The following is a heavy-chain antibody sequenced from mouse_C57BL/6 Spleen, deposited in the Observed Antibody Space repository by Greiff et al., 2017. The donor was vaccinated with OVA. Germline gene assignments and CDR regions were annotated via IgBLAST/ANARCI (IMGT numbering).Heavy chain of an antibody. CDR2: IYPSDSET. Sequence: QVQLQQPGAELVRPGSSVKLSCKASGYTFTSYWMDWVKQRPGQGLEWIGNIYPSDSETHYNQKFKDKATLTVDKSSSTAYMQLSSLTSEDSAVYYCARRMVTTDYWGQGTTLTVSS. V-gene: IGHV1-61*01. D-gene: IGHD2-2*01. J-gene: IGHJ2*01. CDR3: ARRMVTTDY. CDR1: GYTFTSYW.